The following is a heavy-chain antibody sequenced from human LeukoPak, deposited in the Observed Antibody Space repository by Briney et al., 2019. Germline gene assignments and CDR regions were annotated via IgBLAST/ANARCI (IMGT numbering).Heavy chain of an antibody. V-gene: IGHV3-23*01. CDR1: GFTFSSYA. D-gene: IGHD2-2*02. Sequence: PGGSLRLSCAASGFTFSSYAMSWVRQAPGKGLGWVSAISGSGGSTYYADSVKGRFTISRDNSKNTLYLQMNSLRAEDTAVYYCAKSQLLYRYYGMDVWGQGTTVTVSS. CDR2: ISGSGGST. CDR3: AKSQLLYRYYGMDV. J-gene: IGHJ6*02.